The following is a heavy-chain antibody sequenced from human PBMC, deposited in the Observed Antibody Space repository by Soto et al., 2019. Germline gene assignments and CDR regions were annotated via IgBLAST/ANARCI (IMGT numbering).Heavy chain of an antibody. Sequence: QVQLQESGPGLVKPSETLSLTCTVSGGSISSDSWSWIRQPPGKGLEWIAYIYYSGSTNYNPSLKSRVTISVDTSKIQLSRKLSSVTAADTAVYYCARVRYDILTAYSYYFDYWGQGTLVTVSS. J-gene: IGHJ4*02. CDR2: IYYSGST. D-gene: IGHD3-9*01. CDR1: GGSISSDS. V-gene: IGHV4-59*01. CDR3: ARVRYDILTAYSYYFDY.